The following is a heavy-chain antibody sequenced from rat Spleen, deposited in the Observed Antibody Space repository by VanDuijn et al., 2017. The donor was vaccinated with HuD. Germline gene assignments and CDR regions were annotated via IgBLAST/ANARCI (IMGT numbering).Heavy chain of an antibody. V-gene: IGHV5-25*01. J-gene: IGHJ3*01. CDR3: VRQDTSGYSNWFAY. Sequence: EVQLVESGGGLVQPGGSLRLSCTTSGFTFRNYDMAWVRQAPTTGLEWVTSISPSGTGTYYRDSVRGRFTVSRDNAKSTLSLQMDSLRSEDTATYYCVRQDTSGYSNWFAYWGQGTLVSVSS. D-gene: IGHD4-3*01. CDR1: GFTFRNYD. CDR2: ISPSGTGT.